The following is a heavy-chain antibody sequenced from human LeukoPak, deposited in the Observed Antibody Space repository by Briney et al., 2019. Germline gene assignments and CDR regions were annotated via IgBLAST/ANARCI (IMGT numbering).Heavy chain of an antibody. J-gene: IGHJ4*02. CDR3: ARGTYGSGTYFFDY. D-gene: IGHD3-10*01. CDR2: IYYSGST. CDR1: GGSISSYY. V-gene: IGHV4-59*13. Sequence: SETLSLTCTVSGGSISSYYWSWIRQPPGKGLEWIGYIYYSGSTNYNPSLKSRVTISVDTSKNQFSLRLSSVTAADTAVYYCARGTYGSGTYFFDYWGQGTLVTVSS.